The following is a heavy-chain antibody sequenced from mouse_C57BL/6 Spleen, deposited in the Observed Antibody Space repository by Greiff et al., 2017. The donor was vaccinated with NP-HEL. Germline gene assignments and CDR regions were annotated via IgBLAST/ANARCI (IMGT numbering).Heavy chain of an antibody. CDR1: GYTFTDYY. V-gene: IGHV1-26*01. Sequence: DVQLQQSGPELVKPGASVKISCKASGYTFTDYYMNWVKQSHGKSLEWIGDINPNNGGTSYNQKFKGKATLTVDKSSSTAYMELRSLTSEDSAVYYCARRNYGSPFDYWGQGTTLTVSS. D-gene: IGHD1-1*01. CDR2: INPNNGGT. J-gene: IGHJ2*01. CDR3: ARRNYGSPFDY.